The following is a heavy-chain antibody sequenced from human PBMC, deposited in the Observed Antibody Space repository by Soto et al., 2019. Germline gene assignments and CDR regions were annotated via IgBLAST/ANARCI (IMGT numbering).Heavy chain of an antibody. D-gene: IGHD2-21*02. Sequence: GESRKISCKGSGYSFTSYWNGGVRQMPGKGLEWMGIIYPGDSDTRYSPSFPGQVTISADKSISTAYLQWSSLKASDTALYFFATRYTANAFDIWGQGTMVTVSS. CDR2: IYPGDSDT. CDR1: GYSFTSYW. V-gene: IGHV5-51*01. CDR3: ATRYTANAFDI. J-gene: IGHJ3*02.